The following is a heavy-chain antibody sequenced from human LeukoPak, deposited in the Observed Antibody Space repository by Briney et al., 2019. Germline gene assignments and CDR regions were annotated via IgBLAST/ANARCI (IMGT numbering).Heavy chain of an antibody. CDR1: GFTVSSNY. J-gene: IGHJ4*02. V-gene: IGHV3-53*01. D-gene: IGHD1-26*01. CDR3: ASSTWGGATNY. CDR2: IYSGGRT. Sequence: GGSLRLSCAASGFTVSSNYMSWVRQAPGKGLEWVSVIYSGGRTYYADSVKGRFTISRDNSKNTLYLQMNSLRAEDTAVYYCASSTWGGATNYWGQGTLVTVSS.